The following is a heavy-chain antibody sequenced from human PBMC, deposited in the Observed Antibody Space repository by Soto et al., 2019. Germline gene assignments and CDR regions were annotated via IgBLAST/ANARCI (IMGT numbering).Heavy chain of an antibody. V-gene: IGHV3-9*01. CDR3: AKADSGFSGYMDV. D-gene: IGHD3-10*01. J-gene: IGHJ6*03. Sequence: EVQLVESGGGLVQPGRSLRLSCVASGFTFYNHGMHWVRQAPGRGLEWVSGITWSSDSMGYADSVKGRFTISRDNAKNSLYLQMNSLRPEDTALFYCAKADSGFSGYMDVWGKGTTITESS. CDR2: ITWSSDSM. CDR1: GFTFYNHG.